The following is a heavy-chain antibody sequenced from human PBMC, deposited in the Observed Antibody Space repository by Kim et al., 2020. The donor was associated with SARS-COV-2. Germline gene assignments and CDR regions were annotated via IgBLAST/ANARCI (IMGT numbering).Heavy chain of an antibody. Sequence: SETLSLTCTVSGASISSYYWSWIRQPPGKGLEWIGYIYYSATTNYNPSLKSRVTMSVDTSKNQFSLKGTSVTTADTAVYYCARGIYASGSYRFDPWGQGT. J-gene: IGHJ5*02. CDR1: GASISSYY. V-gene: IGHV4-59*13. CDR2: IYYSATT. CDR3: ARGIYASGSYRFDP. D-gene: IGHD3-10*01.